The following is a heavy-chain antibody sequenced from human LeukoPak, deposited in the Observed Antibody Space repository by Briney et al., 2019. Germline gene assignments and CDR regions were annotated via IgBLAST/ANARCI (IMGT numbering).Heavy chain of an antibody. CDR1: GGSISSYY. CDR3: ARAGYSRPFDY. J-gene: IGHJ4*02. Sequence: SETLSLTCTVSGGSISSYYWSWIRQPPGKGLEWIGYIYYSGGTNYNPSLKSRVTISVDTSKNQFSLKLSSVTAADTAVYYCARAGYSRPFDYWGQGTLVTVSS. D-gene: IGHD3-9*01. V-gene: IGHV4-59*01. CDR2: IYYSGGT.